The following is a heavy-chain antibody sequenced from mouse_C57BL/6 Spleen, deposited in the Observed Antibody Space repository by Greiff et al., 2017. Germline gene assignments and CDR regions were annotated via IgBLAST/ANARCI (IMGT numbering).Heavy chain of an antibody. J-gene: IGHJ2*01. CDR3: ARDRDFGISPFFDY. CDR1: GFTFTDYY. D-gene: IGHD1-1*01. CDR2: ISNKANGYSS. V-gene: IGHV7-3*01. Sequence: EVQRVESGGGLVQPGGSLSLSCAASGFTFTDYYMSWVRQPPGKALEWLGFISNKANGYSSEYSASVKGRFTISRDNSQSILYLQMNALRAEDSATYYCARDRDFGISPFFDYGGQGTTLTVSS.